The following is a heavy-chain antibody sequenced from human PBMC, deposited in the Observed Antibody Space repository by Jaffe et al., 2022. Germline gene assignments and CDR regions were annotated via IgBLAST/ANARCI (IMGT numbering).Heavy chain of an antibody. D-gene: IGHD2-2*01. V-gene: IGHV2-5*01. CDR3: AHSRGEGQLGGYYFDY. CDR1: GFSLSTSGVG. J-gene: IGHJ4*02. CDR2: IYWNDDK. Sequence: QITLKESGPTLVKPTQTLTLTCTFSGFSLSTSGVGVGWIRQPPGKALEWLALIYWNDDKRYSPSLKSRLTITKDTSKNQVVLTMTNMDPVDTATYYCAHSRGEGQLGGYYFDYWGQGTLVTVSS.